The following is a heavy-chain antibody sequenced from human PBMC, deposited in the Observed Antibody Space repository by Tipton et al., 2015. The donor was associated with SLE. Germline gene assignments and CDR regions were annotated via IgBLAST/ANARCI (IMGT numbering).Heavy chain of an antibody. J-gene: IGHJ6*02. CDR2: INYIGTT. CDR1: RESFIGFY. Sequence: TLSLTCVVDRESFIGFYWGWIRQPPGKGLEWIGEINYIGTTTYNPSLKSRVTISTDTSKNQISLKLSSVTAADAAVYYCARIKSGYPAHNYYCGLDVWGHGITVTVSS. D-gene: IGHD5-12*01. CDR3: ARIKSGYPAHNYYCGLDV. V-gene: IGHV4-34*01.